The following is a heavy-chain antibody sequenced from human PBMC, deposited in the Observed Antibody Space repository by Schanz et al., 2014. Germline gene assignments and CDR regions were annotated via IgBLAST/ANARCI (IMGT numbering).Heavy chain of an antibody. CDR1: GFTFSDYY. CDR3: ARSYSSGWYPYYYGMDV. CDR2: ISSSSSYT. Sequence: QVQLVESGGGLVKPGGSLRLSCVASGFTFSDYYMSWIRQAPGKGLEWVSYISSSSSYTNYADSVKGRFTISRDNAKNPLYLQMNSLRAEDTAVYYCARSYSSGWYPYYYGMDVWGQGTTVTVSS. V-gene: IGHV3-11*06. D-gene: IGHD6-19*01. J-gene: IGHJ6*02.